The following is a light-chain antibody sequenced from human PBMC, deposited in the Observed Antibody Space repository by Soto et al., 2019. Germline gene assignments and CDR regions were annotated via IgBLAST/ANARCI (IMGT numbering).Light chain of an antibody. V-gene: IGKV3-20*01. Sequence: EIVLTQSPGTLSLSPGDRATLSCRSSQSIIGTYLAWFQQKPGQAPRLLIYGASSRATGIPDRFSGSGSGTDFTLTISRLEPEEFAVYYCQQYGRSQTFGQGTKVENK. CDR3: QQYGRSQT. CDR1: QSIIGTY. CDR2: GAS. J-gene: IGKJ1*01.